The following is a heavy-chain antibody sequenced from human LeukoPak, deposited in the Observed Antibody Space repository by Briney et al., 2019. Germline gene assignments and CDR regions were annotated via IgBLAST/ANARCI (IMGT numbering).Heavy chain of an antibody. D-gene: IGHD3-10*01. J-gene: IGHJ3*02. CDR2: IYYSGST. Sequence: PSETLSLTCTVSGGSISSSSYYWGWIRQPPGKGLEWIGSIYYSGSTYYNPSLKSRVTISVDTSKNQFSLKLSSVTAADTAVYYCARGTQRGAFDIWGQGTMVTVSS. CDR1: GGSISSSSYY. V-gene: IGHV4-39*01. CDR3: ARGTQRGAFDI.